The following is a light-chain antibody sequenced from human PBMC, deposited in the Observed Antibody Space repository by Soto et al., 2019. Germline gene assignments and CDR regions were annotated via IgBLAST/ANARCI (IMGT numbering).Light chain of an antibody. Sequence: AIQMTQSPSSLSASVGDRVTITCRASQDIRNDLGWYQQKPGKAPKLLIYDASTLQTGVPSRFRGSGFGTDFTLTLSSLQLEDFATYYCLQDYSSPWTFGQGTKVEI. V-gene: IGKV1-6*01. CDR2: DAS. J-gene: IGKJ1*01. CDR3: LQDYSSPWT. CDR1: QDIRND.